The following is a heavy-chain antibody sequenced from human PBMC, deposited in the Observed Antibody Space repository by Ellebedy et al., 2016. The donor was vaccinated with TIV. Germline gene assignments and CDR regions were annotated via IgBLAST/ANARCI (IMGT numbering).Heavy chain of an antibody. Sequence: AASVKVSCKASGYNFTGYDINWVRQATGQGLEWMGWMNPNSGNTGYAQKFQGRVTMTRNTSISTAYMELSSLRSEDTAEYYCARGAFGGATDDEDYYYYYGMDVWGQGTTVTVSS. CDR1: GYNFTGYD. CDR2: MNPNSGNT. V-gene: IGHV1-8*01. D-gene: IGHD1-26*01. J-gene: IGHJ6*02. CDR3: ARGAFGGATDDEDYYYYYGMDV.